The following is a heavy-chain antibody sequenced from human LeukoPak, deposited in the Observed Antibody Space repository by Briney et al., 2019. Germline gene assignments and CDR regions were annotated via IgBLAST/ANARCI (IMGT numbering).Heavy chain of an antibody. CDR2: IIPIFGTA. D-gene: IGHD4-17*01. Sequence: SVKVSCKASGGTFSSYAISWVRQAPGQGLEWMGGIIPIFGTANYAQKFQGRVTITADESTSTAYMELSSLRSEDTAVYYCARSYGGLAYDYGDYEPFDYWGQGTLVTVSS. CDR3: ARSYGGLAYDYGDYEPFDY. J-gene: IGHJ4*02. V-gene: IGHV1-69*13. CDR1: GGTFSSYA.